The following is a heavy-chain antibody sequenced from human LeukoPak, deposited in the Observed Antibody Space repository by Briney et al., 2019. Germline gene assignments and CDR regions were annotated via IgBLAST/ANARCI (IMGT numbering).Heavy chain of an antibody. CDR1: GFTFDDYA. CDR2: ISWNSGSI. J-gene: IGHJ4*02. V-gene: IGHV3-9*01. CDR3: AKGSGSYYKGVDY. Sequence: GGSLRLSCAASGFTFDDYAMHWVRQAPGKGLEGVSGISWNSGSIGYADSVKGRFTISRDNAKNSLYLQMNSLRAEDTALYYCAKGSGSYYKGVDYWGQGTLVTVSS. D-gene: IGHD3-10*01.